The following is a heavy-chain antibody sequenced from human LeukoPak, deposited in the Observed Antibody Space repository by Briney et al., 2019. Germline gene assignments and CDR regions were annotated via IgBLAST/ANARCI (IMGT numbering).Heavy chain of an antibody. V-gene: IGHV3-66*04. CDR3: ASQIGCGGDCYPLYYFDY. CDR1: GFTVSSNY. Sequence: PGGYLRLSCAASGFTVSSNYMSWVRQAPGKGLEWVSVIYSGGSTYYADSVKGRFTISRDNSKNTLYLQMNSLRAEDTAVYYCASQIGCGGDCYPLYYFDYWGQGTLVTVSS. J-gene: IGHJ4*02. D-gene: IGHD2-21*02. CDR2: IYSGGST.